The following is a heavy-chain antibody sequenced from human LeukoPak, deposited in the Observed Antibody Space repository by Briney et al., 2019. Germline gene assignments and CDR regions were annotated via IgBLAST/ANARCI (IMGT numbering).Heavy chain of an antibody. CDR2: ISTGSHII. V-gene: IGHV3-48*04. CDR1: GFTFINYN. D-gene: IGHD3-10*01. CDR3: ARRYGSGSSPIDC. J-gene: IGHJ4*02. Sequence: GGSLRLSCAASGFTFINYNMHWVRQAPGKGLEWVSYISTGSHIIYYADSVKGRFTISRDNAENSLFLQMNSLRAEDTAVYYCARRYGSGSSPIDCWGQGTLDTASS.